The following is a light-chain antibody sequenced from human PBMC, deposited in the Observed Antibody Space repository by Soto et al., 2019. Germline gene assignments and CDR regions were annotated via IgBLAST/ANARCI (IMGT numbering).Light chain of an antibody. J-gene: IGKJ5*01. Sequence: EIVLTQSPGTLSLSPGESATLLCRASQFVSSRSLAWYQQKLGQAPRLLIYGASNRATGIPGRFSASGSGTDFTLTITPLEPEDFAVYFCQQYATSPITFGQGTRLDIK. CDR3: QQYATSPIT. CDR1: QFVSSRS. V-gene: IGKV3-20*01. CDR2: GAS.